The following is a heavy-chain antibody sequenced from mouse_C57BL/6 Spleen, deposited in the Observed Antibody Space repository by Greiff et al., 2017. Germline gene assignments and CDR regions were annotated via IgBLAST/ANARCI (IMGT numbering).Heavy chain of an antibody. CDR3: ARRGSSLYAMDY. Sequence: QVQLQQPGAELVRPGSSVKLSCKASGYTFTSYWMHWVKQRPIQGLEWIGNIDPSDSETHYNQKFKDKATLTVDKSSSTAYMQPSSLTSEDSAVYYCARRGSSLYAMDYWGQGTSVTVSS. J-gene: IGHJ4*01. V-gene: IGHV1-52*01. CDR2: IDPSDSET. CDR1: GYTFTSYW. D-gene: IGHD1-1*01.